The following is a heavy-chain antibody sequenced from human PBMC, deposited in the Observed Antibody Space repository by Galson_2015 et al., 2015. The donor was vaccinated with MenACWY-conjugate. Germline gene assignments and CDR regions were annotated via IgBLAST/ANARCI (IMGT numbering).Heavy chain of an antibody. CDR1: GFTFDSYR. CDR3: ARIIHDGLDY. J-gene: IGHJ4*02. V-gene: IGHV3-7*01. Sequence: SLRLSCAASGFTFDSYRMSWVRQAPGKGLERVTNINRDGGGTYYASSVKGRFTISKDNAENSLYLQMNSLRAEDTAIYYCARIIHDGLDYWGQGTLVTVSS. CDR2: INRDGGGT. D-gene: IGHD1-1*01.